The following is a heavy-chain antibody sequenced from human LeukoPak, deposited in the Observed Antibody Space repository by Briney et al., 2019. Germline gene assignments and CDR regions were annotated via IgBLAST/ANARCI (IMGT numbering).Heavy chain of an antibody. CDR1: GFTFSSYW. Sequence: GGSLRLSCAASGFTFSSYWMTWVRQAPGKGLEWVGNINQEGRDKNYVDSVKGRFTIYRDNAKNSLYLQMNNLRAEDTAVYYCARYIRYFDLWGRGTLVTVSS. V-gene: IGHV3-7*01. CDR2: INQEGRDK. J-gene: IGHJ2*01. CDR3: ARYIRYFDL.